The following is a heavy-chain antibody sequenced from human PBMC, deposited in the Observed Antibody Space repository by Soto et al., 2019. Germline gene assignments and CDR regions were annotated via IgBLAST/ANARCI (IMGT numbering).Heavy chain of an antibody. CDR2: IIPIFGTA. Sequence: SVKVSCKASGGTFSSYAISWVRQAPGQGLEWMGGIIPIFGTANYAQKFQGRVTITADESTSTAYMELSSLRSEDTAVYYCARNLPATTVTTDYWGQGTLVTVSS. CDR3: ARNLPATTVTTDY. D-gene: IGHD4-17*01. J-gene: IGHJ4*02. V-gene: IGHV1-69*13. CDR1: GGTFSSYA.